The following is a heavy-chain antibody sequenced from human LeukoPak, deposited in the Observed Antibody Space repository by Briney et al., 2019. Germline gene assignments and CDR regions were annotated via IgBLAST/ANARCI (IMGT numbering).Heavy chain of an antibody. Sequence: GGSLRLSCAASGFTFSNAWMSWVRQAPGKGLEWVGRIKSKTDGGTTDYAAPVKGRFTISGDDSKNTLYLQMNSLKTEDTAVYYCTTEEEAGPLFDYWGQGTLVTVSS. V-gene: IGHV3-15*01. CDR2: IKSKTDGGTT. J-gene: IGHJ4*02. CDR3: TTEEEAGPLFDY. CDR1: GFTFSNAW.